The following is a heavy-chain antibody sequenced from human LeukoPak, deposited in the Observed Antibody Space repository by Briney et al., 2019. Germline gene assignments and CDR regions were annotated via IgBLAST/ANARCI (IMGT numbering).Heavy chain of an antibody. V-gene: IGHV1-69*10. CDR3: MLGVIPD. CDR2: FIPVHDTA. D-gene: IGHD2-2*01. J-gene: IGHJ1*01. CDR1: GGTFTKYV. Sequence: ASVKVSCKASGGTFTKYVISWVREAPGQGLEWVGRFIPVHDTANYAHKFQGRVILTADKSTSTAYMELTSLRSEDTAVYCAMLGVIPDWGQGTLITVSS.